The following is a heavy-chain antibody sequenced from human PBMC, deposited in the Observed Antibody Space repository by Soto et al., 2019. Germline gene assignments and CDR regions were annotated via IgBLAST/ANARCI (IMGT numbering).Heavy chain of an antibody. D-gene: IGHD2-21*02. CDR1: GGGNWRDYR. Sequence: QVQLVQSGAEVKAPGSSVKVSCKAAGGGNWRDYRTTWERRAPGQGLEWMGGIIPKLGSANYAQNFQGRVTVTADESTNTVYMELRSLRSDDTAVYYCARGCDGYNVGAGYWGQVTPVTVSS. CDR3: ARGCDGYNVGAGY. J-gene: IGHJ4*02. V-gene: IGHV1-69*01. CDR2: IIPKLGSA.